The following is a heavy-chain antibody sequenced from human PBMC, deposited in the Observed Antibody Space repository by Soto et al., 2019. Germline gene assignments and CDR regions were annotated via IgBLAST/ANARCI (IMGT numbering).Heavy chain of an antibody. CDR2: IKSKTDGGTT. V-gene: IGHV3-15*07. CDR3: TTVDFWSGYYYLEEFDYYGMDV. Sequence: GGSLRLSCAASGFTFSNAWMNWVRQAPGKGLELVGRIKSKTDGGTTDYAAPVKGRFTISRDDSKNTLYLQMNSLKTEDTAVYYCTTVDFWSGYYYLEEFDYYGMDVWGQGTTVTVSS. J-gene: IGHJ6*02. CDR1: GFTFSNAW. D-gene: IGHD3-3*01.